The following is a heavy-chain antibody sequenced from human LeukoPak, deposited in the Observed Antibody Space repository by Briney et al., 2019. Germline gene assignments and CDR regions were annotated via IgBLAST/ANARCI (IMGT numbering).Heavy chain of an antibody. D-gene: IGHD3-10*01. J-gene: IGHJ6*02. Sequence: PSETLSLTCTVSGGSISSYYWSWIRQPPGKGLEWIGYIYYSGSTNYNPSLKSRVTISVDTSKNQFSLKLRSVTAADTAVYYCARHGIPPYYYGMDVWGQGTTVTVSS. CDR3: ARHGIPPYYYGMDV. CDR1: GGSISSYY. CDR2: IYYSGST. V-gene: IGHV4-59*08.